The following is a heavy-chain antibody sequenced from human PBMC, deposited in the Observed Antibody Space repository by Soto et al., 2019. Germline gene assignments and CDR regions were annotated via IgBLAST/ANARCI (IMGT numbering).Heavy chain of an antibody. V-gene: IGHV4-61*08. CDR1: DGSISSGGCY. CDR3: ARDRWLDP. J-gene: IGHJ5*02. Sequence: PSEIPSVTCTVADGSISSGGCYWSWIRQPPGKGLEWIGYIYYTGTTNYNPSLKSRVTISLDTSKSQFSMELTSVTAADTAIYYCARDRWLDPWGQGILVTSPQ. CDR2: IYYTGTT.